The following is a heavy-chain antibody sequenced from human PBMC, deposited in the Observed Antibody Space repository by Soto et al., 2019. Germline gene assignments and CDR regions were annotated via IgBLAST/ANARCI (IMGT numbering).Heavy chain of an antibody. CDR2: ISGSGGST. CDR1: GFTFSSYA. CDR3: AKFSSSWYASGYRTWFDP. Sequence: GGSLRLSCAASGFTFSSYAMSWVRQAPGKGLEWVSAISGSGGSTYYADSVKGRFTISRDNSKNTLYLQMNSLRAEDTAVYYCAKFSSSWYASGYRTWFDPWGQGTLVTVSS. D-gene: IGHD6-13*01. J-gene: IGHJ5*02. V-gene: IGHV3-23*01.